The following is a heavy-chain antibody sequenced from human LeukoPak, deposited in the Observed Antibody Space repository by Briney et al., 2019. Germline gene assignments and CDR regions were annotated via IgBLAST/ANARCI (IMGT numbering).Heavy chain of an antibody. CDR3: ARYLYYGGVDY. Sequence: SETLSLTCTVSGGSISSSSYYWGWIRQPSGKGLEWIGSIYYSGSTYYNPSLKSRVTISVDTSKNQFSLKLSSVTAADTAVYYCARYLYYGGVDYWGQGTLVTVSS. CDR2: IYYSGST. D-gene: IGHD3-10*01. J-gene: IGHJ4*02. V-gene: IGHV4-39*01. CDR1: GGSISSSSYY.